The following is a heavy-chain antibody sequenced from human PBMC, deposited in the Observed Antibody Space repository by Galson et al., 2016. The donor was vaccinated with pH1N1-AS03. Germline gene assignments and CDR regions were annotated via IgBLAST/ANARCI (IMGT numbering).Heavy chain of an antibody. Sequence: SVKVSCKASGYNFRSYVIHWVRQAPGQRLEWMGWINTGNANTKYSEDFQGRVTFTRDTSASTVYMELSSLRSGDMAVLYCARAGLASYGMDVWGQGTTVIVSS. CDR2: INTGNANT. J-gene: IGHJ6*02. D-gene: IGHD3/OR15-3a*01. CDR3: ARAGLASYGMDV. V-gene: IGHV1-3*03. CDR1: GYNFRSYV.